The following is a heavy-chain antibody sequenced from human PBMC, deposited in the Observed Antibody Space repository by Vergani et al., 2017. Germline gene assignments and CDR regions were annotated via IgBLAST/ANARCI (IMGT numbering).Heavy chain of an antibody. D-gene: IGHD6-19*01. J-gene: IGHJ5*02. CDR3: ARHSTVEWLVKLGWIDP. Sequence: QLQLQESGPGLVKPSATLSLTCSASGASIRSSNYYWGWIRQPPGKGLEWIASIYYSGSTYYNPSLKSRVTISVDTSKNQFSLKRSSVTAADTAVYFCARHSTVEWLVKLGWIDPWGQGILVTVSS. V-gene: IGHV4-39*01. CDR2: IYYSGST. CDR1: GASIRSSNYY.